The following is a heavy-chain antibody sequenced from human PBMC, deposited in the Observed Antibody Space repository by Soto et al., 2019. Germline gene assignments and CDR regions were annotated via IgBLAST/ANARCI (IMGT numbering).Heavy chain of an antibody. CDR1: GFTFSSYG. CDR3: AKGSVVGADYSYGMDA. D-gene: IGHD2-2*01. Sequence: PGGSLRLSCAAAGFTFSSYGMSWVRQAPGKGLEWVSAVSGSGGSVYYADSVRGRFTISRDNSKNTLYLQVNSLRAEDTAIYYCAKGSVVGADYSYGMDAWGQGTTVTVSS. CDR2: VSGSGGSV. V-gene: IGHV3-23*01. J-gene: IGHJ6*02.